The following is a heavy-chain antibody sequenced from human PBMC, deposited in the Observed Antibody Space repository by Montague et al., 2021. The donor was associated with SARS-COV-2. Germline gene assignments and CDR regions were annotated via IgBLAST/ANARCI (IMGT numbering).Heavy chain of an antibody. Sequence: TLSLTCTVSGGSISSGGYYWSWIRQHPGKGLEWIGYIYYSGSTYYNPSLKSRVTISVDTSKNQFSLKLSSVTAADTAVYYCARARRLRYFEISYYYYGFDVWGQGTMVAVSS. V-gene: IGHV4-31*03. J-gene: IGHJ6*02. CDR2: IYYSGST. CDR3: ARARRLRYFEISYYYYGFDV. D-gene: IGHD3-9*01. CDR1: GGSISSGGYY.